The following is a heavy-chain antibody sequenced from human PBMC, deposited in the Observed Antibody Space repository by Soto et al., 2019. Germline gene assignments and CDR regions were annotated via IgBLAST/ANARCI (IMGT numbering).Heavy chain of an antibody. CDR1: GGSINSSSYF. D-gene: IGHD6-19*01. Sequence: SETLSLTCSVSGGSINSSSYFWGWVRQPPGKGLEWIGSIYYSGSTYYNPSLRSRVTISVDTSKNQFSLKLSSVTAADTAVFYCAKHYSSGSRNWFDPWGQGTLVTVSS. V-gene: IGHV4-39*01. J-gene: IGHJ5*02. CDR3: AKHYSSGSRNWFDP. CDR2: IYYSGST.